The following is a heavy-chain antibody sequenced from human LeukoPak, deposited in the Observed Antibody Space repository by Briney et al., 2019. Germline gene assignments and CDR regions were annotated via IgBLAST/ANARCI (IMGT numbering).Heavy chain of an antibody. CDR2: LTGSGSRT. V-gene: IGHV3-23*01. CDR3: AMTLAGVLDSFDS. Sequence: GGSLRLSCAASGGLFSSLAMSWVRQAPGKGLEWVSGLTGSGSRTYYADSVKGRFTISRDNSKNTLFLQMHSLRAEDTAMYYCAMTLAGVLDSFDSWGKGTLVTVSS. D-gene: IGHD1-1*01. J-gene: IGHJ4*02. CDR1: GGLFSSLA.